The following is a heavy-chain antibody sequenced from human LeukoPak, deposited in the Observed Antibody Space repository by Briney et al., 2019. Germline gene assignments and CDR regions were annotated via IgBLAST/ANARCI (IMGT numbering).Heavy chain of an antibody. J-gene: IGHJ6*02. CDR1: GGSFSGYY. Sequence: SETLSLTCAVYGGSFSGYYWSWIRQPPGKGLEWIGEINHSGSTNYNPSLKSRVTISVDTSKNQFSLKLSSVTAADTAVYYCARALAVAGTDYYYGMDVWGQGTTVTVSS. CDR2: INHSGST. CDR3: ARALAVAGTDYYYGMDV. V-gene: IGHV4-34*01. D-gene: IGHD6-19*01.